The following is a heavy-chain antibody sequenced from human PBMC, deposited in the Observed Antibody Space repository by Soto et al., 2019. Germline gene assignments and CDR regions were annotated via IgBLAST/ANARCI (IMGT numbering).Heavy chain of an antibody. Sequence: VGSLRLSCVAYEFTFVNYVVSWVRLAPGKGLEWVSAISGSGGKTYYAESVKGRFTISRDNSKNTLYLQMNSLRAEDTAIYYCAKDQSNSNPLYYFDFWGPGTLVTVSS. CDR1: EFTFVNYV. CDR3: AKDQSNSNPLYYFDF. D-gene: IGHD3-22*01. V-gene: IGHV3-23*01. CDR2: ISGSGGKT. J-gene: IGHJ4*02.